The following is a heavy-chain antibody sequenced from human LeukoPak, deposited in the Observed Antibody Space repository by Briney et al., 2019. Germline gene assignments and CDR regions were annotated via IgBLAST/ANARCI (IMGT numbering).Heavy chain of an antibody. J-gene: IGHJ5*02. CDR3: ARGADGVSSNSRGWFDP. Sequence: PGGSLRLSCAASGFTFDNYGMSWVRQAPGKGLEWVANIKEDGSEKWYVDSVKGRFTISRDNARNSLYLQMNTLRAEDTAVYSCARGADGVSSNSRGWFDPWGQGTLVTVSS. CDR2: IKEDGSEK. CDR1: GFTFDNYG. D-gene: IGHD2-15*01. V-gene: IGHV3-7*01.